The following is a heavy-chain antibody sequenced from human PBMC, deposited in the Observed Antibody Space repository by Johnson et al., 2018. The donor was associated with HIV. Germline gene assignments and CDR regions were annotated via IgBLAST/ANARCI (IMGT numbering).Heavy chain of an antibody. Sequence: VQLVESGGGLVQPGGSLRLSCAASGFTVSSNYMSWVRQAPGKGLAWVSVIYSGGSTYYADSVKGRFTISRDNSKNTLYLQMNSLRAEDTAVYYCASRGYSGYDSYAFDIWGQGTMVTVSS. V-gene: IGHV3-66*01. CDR1: GFTVSSNY. J-gene: IGHJ3*02. D-gene: IGHD5-12*01. CDR3: ASRGYSGYDSYAFDI. CDR2: IYSGGST.